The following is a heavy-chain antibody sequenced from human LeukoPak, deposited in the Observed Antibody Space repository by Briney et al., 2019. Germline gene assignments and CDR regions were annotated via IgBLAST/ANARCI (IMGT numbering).Heavy chain of an antibody. V-gene: IGHV3-23*01. CDR3: VTPQNLVATKGY. CDR2: ISKSGDTT. CDR1: GITFSTYA. Sequence: PGGSLRLSCAASGITFSTYAMSWVRQAPGKGLEWVSAISKSGDTTYYADSVKGRFTISRDNSKNTLFLHMNSLRAEDTALYHCVTPQNLVATKGYWGQGTLVTVSS. J-gene: IGHJ4*02. D-gene: IGHD5-12*01.